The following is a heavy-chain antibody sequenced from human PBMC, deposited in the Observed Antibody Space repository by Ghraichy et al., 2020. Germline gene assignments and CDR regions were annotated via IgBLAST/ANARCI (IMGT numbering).Heavy chain of an antibody. CDR3: TTDYSPLDHLFDY. CDR1: GFTLSHAW. D-gene: IGHD5-18*01. J-gene: IGHJ4*02. V-gene: IGHV3-15*01. CDR2: IKSKTDGGTI. Sequence: LSLTCAASGFTLSHAWMSWVRQAPGKGLEWVGRIKSKTDGGTIDYAAPVKGRFTISRDDSKNTLYLQMNSLNTGDTAVYYCTTDYSPLDHLFDYWGQGTLVTVS.